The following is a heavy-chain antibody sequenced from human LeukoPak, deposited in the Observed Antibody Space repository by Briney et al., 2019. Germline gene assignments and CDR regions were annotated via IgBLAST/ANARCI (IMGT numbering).Heavy chain of an antibody. D-gene: IGHD6-6*01. CDR2: IKQDGSEK. CDR3: VRALGSSSADY. V-gene: IGHV3-7*01. J-gene: IGHJ4*02. CDR1: GFTFTNYW. Sequence: PGGSLRLSCAASGFTFTNYWMSWVRQAPGKGLEWVDNIKQDGSEKYYVDSVEGRFTISRDNAKNSLSLQMNSLSGEDTAVYYCVRALGSSSADYWGQGTLVTVSS.